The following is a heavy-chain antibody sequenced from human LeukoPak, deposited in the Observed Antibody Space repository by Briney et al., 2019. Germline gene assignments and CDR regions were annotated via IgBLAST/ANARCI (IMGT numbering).Heavy chain of an antibody. CDR2: IYSSGST. CDR1: GFTVSSNY. D-gene: IGHD3-10*01. V-gene: IGHV3-53*01. J-gene: IGHJ4*02. Sequence: GGSLRLSCAASGFTVSSNYRTWVRQAPGKGLEWVSIIYSSGSTYYADSLKGRFTMSRDNSKNIVYLQINSLRADDTAVYYCANLPRGAYWGQGTLVTVSS. CDR3: ANLPRGAY.